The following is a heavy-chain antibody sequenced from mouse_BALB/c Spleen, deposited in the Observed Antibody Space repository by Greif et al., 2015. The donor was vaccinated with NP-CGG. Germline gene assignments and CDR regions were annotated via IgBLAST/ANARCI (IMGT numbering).Heavy chain of an antibody. J-gene: IGHJ3*01. CDR2: INPSTGYT. Sequence: QVQLKQSGAELAKPGASVKMSCKASGYTFTSYWMHWVKQRPGQGLEWIGYINPSTGYTEYNQKFKDKATLTADKSSSTAYMQLSSLTSEDSAVYYCAREDYYGSSFAYWGQGTLVTVSA. CDR1: GYTFTSYW. V-gene: IGHV1-7*01. D-gene: IGHD1-1*01. CDR3: AREDYYGSSFAY.